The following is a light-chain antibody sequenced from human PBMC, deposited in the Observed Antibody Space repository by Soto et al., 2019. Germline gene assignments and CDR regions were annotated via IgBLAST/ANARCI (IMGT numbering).Light chain of an antibody. CDR2: YAS. V-gene: IGKV3-15*01. J-gene: IGKJ1*01. CDR1: QSVSSN. Sequence: VITQSPATLSVSPGERAALSCRASQSVSSNLAWYPQKPGQAPRLLIYYASTRETAVPARFTASGAGTECTRPISSLQSEDVAVDYCPQYNNWTRTFGQGTQVDIK. CDR3: PQYNNWTRT.